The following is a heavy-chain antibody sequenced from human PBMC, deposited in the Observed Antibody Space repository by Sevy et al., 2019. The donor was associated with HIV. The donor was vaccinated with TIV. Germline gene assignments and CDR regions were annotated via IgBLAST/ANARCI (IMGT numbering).Heavy chain of an antibody. J-gene: IGHJ4*02. D-gene: IGHD4-4*01. V-gene: IGHV3-23*01. CDR1: GFTLSSYA. Sequence: GGSLRLSCAASGFTLSSYAMSWVRQAPGKGLEWVSAISGSGGSTYYAYSVKGRFTISRDNSKNTLYLQMNSLRAEDTAVYYCAKGIYGNLYYFDYWGQGTLVTVSS. CDR3: AKGIYGNLYYFDY. CDR2: ISGSGGST.